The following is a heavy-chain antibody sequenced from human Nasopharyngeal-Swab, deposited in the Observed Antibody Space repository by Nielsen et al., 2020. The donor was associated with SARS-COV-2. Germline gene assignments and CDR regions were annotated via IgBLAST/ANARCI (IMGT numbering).Heavy chain of an antibody. Sequence: GESLKISCAASGFTFNNYSFNWVRQAPGKGLEWVSSISSSSSYIYYADSVKGRFTISRDNAKNSLYLQMNSLRAEDTAVYHCARDGLDYDFWSAYFMDVWGQGTTVTVSS. V-gene: IGHV3-21*01. CDR1: GFTFNNYS. CDR3: ARDGLDYDFWSAYFMDV. CDR2: ISSSSSYI. J-gene: IGHJ6*02. D-gene: IGHD3-3*01.